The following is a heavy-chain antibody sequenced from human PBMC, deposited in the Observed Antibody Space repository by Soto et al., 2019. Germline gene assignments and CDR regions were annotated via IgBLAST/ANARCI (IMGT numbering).Heavy chain of an antibody. CDR1: GFMFSNHG. Sequence: GGSLRLSFAASGFMFSNHGMHWFRQAPGKGLEWVAVIWSDGNNRYYADSVKGRFTISRDNSKNTVYLQMNSLRAEDTAVYYCVREVNRNYEDSDYRGQGTLVTVSS. D-gene: IGHD1-7*01. V-gene: IGHV3-33*01. CDR3: VREVNRNYEDSDY. CDR2: IWSDGNNR. J-gene: IGHJ4*02.